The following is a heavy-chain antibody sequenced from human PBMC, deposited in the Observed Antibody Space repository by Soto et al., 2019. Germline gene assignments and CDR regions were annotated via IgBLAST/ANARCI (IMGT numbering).Heavy chain of an antibody. Sequence: QVQLVESGGGVVQPGKSLRLSCAGSGFTFSSYGMDWVRQAPGKGLEWVAVISYDGSNKYYADSVKGRFTISRDNSKNTLYLQMGSLRADDTPVYYCAKDRMGAGVRGYFDYWGQGTLVTVSS. V-gene: IGHV3-30*18. D-gene: IGHD3-10*01. J-gene: IGHJ4*02. CDR3: AKDRMGAGVRGYFDY. CDR2: ISYDGSNK. CDR1: GFTFSSYG.